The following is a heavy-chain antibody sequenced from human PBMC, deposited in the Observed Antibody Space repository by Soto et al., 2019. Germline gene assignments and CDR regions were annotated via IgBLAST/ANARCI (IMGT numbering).Heavy chain of an antibody. V-gene: IGHV1-69*02. Sequence: GASVKVSCKASGGTFSSYTISWVRQAPGQGLEWMGRIIPILGIANYAQKLQGRVTMTTDTSTSTAYMELRSLRSDDTAVYYCARMYVGYSSGWHYYYCMDVWGQGTTVTVSS. J-gene: IGHJ6*02. D-gene: IGHD6-19*01. CDR2: IIPILGIA. CDR1: GGTFSSYT. CDR3: ARMYVGYSSGWHYYYCMDV.